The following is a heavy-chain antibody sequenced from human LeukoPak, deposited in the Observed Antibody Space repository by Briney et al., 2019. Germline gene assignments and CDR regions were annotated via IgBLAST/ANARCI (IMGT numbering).Heavy chain of an antibody. J-gene: IGHJ4*02. CDR3: ARFIAAPYYFDY. V-gene: IGHV3-21*01. CDR2: ISSSRSYI. D-gene: IGHD6-13*01. Sequence: GGSLRLSCAASGFTFSSYSMNWVRQAPGKGLEWVSFISSSRSYIYYADSVKGRFTISRDNAKNSLYLRMNSLRAEDTAVYYCARFIAAPYYFDYWGRGTLVTVSS. CDR1: GFTFSSYS.